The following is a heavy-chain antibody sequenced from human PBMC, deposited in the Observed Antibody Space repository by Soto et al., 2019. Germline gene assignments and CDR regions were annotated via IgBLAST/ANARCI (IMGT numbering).Heavy chain of an antibody. CDR2: ISYDGSNK. D-gene: IGHD6-13*01. V-gene: IGHV3-30-3*01. CDR3: ARQGLAAAGPYYYYYGMDV. Sequence: PGGSLRLSCAASGFTFSSYAMHWVRQAPGKGLEWVAVISYDGSNKYYADSVKGRFTISRDNSKNTLYLQMNSLRAEDTAVYYCARQGLAAAGPYYYYYGMDVWGQGTTVTVSS. CDR1: GFTFSSYA. J-gene: IGHJ6*02.